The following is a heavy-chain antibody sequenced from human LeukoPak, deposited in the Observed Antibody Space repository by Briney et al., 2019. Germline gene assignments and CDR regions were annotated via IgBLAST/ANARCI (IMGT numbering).Heavy chain of an antibody. CDR1: GGSISSSSYY. V-gene: IGHV4-39*02. Sequence: KPSETLSLTCTVSGGSISSSSYYWGWIRQPRGKGLEWIGSIYYSGSTYYNPSLKSRVTISVDTSKNQFSLKLSSVTAADTAVYYCAREGDGYIPDYWGQGTLVTVSS. CDR3: AREGDGYIPDY. J-gene: IGHJ4*02. CDR2: IYYSGST. D-gene: IGHD5-24*01.